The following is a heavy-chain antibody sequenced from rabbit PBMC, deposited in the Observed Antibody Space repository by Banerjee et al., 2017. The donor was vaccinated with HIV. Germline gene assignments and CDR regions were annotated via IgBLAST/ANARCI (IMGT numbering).Heavy chain of an antibody. CDR3: AREGIYAGYADYGYVTVGFNL. V-gene: IGHV1S45*01. CDR2: IYGGSSGST. D-gene: IGHD6-1*01. J-gene: IGHJ4*01. Sequence: QEQLEESGGDLVKPGASLTLTCTASGFSFSNGYDMCWVRQAPGKGLEWIACIYGGSSGSTYYASWAKGRFTISETSSTTVTLQLNSLTAADTATYFCAREGIYAGYADYGYVTVGFNLWGQGTLVTVS. CDR1: GFSFSNGYD.